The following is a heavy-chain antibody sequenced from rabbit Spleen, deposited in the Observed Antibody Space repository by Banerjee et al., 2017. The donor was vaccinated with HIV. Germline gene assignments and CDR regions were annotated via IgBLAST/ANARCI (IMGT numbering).Heavy chain of an antibody. CDR2: IDPVFGIT. Sequence: QLEESGGGLVQPGGSLKLSCKASGFTLSSYYMNWVRQAPGKGLEWIGYIDPVFGITYYANWVNGRFSISRENAQNTVFLQMTSLTAADTATYFCARDPAGYVDLGYATENLWGQGTLVTVS. V-gene: IGHV1S7*01. CDR1: GFTLSSYY. D-gene: IGHD6-1*01. CDR3: ARDPAGYVDLGYATENL. J-gene: IGHJ4*01.